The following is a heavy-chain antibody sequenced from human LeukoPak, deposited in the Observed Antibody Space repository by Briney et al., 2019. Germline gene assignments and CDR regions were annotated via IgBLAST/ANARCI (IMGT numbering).Heavy chain of an antibody. CDR1: GFTFSTYC. V-gene: IGHV3-21*01. D-gene: IGHD5-24*01. CDR2: ISTSGTYI. CDR3: ARDPTMATTFDYFDY. Sequence: GGSLRLSCAASGFTFSTYCMNWVRQAPGKGLEWVSSISTSGTYIYYADSVKGRFTISRDNAKNSLYLQMNSLRAEDTAVYFCARDPTMATTFDYFDYWGQGTLVTVSS. J-gene: IGHJ4*02.